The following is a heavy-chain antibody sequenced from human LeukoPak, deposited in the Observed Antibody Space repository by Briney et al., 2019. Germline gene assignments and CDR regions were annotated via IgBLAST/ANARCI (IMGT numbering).Heavy chain of an antibody. Sequence: PSETLSLTCAVSGYSISSGYYWGWIRQPPGKGLEWIGSIYHSGSTYYNPSLKSRVTISVDTSKNQFSLKLTSVTAADTAVYYCARYHCSTTSCINYFDYWGQGTLVTVSS. CDR1: GYSISSGYY. J-gene: IGHJ4*02. V-gene: IGHV4-38-2*01. CDR2: IYHSGST. D-gene: IGHD2-2*01. CDR3: ARYHCSTTSCINYFDY.